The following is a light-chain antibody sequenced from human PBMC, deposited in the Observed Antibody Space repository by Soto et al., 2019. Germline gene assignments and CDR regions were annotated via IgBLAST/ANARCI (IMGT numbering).Light chain of an antibody. V-gene: IGKV1-12*01. Sequence: DIQMTQSPSFVSAFVGDRVTITCRASQGVSRWLVWYQQKPGKAPNLLIYGASSLESGVPSRFSGSGSGTEFTRTVSGLQPEDAATCYCQQSDSLPYTFGQGTKLEIK. CDR3: QQSDSLPYT. CDR1: QGVSRW. CDR2: GAS. J-gene: IGKJ2*01.